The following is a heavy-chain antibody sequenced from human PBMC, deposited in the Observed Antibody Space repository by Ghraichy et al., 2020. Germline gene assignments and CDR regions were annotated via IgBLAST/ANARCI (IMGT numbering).Heavy chain of an antibody. CDR3: ARGRNRYCSSSSCYTEYYV. J-gene: IGHJ6*02. Sequence: SETLSLTCAVHGGSLSGYNWNWIRQAPGKGLEWIGEINYSGNTNYNPSLKSRVTISLDTSKNQFSLKQSSVTAADTAVYYCARGRNRYCSSSSCYTEYYVWGQGTTVTVSS. D-gene: IGHD2-2*02. CDR1: GGSLSGYN. V-gene: IGHV4-34*01. CDR2: INYSGNT.